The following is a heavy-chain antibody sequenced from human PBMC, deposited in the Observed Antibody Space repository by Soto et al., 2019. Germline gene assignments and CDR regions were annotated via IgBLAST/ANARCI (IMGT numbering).Heavy chain of an antibody. CDR3: SRVVIMMAIPSSDY. V-gene: IGHV4-34*01. CDR2: VNTGGIT. Sequence: QAQLQQCGAGLLKPSETLSLTCAVSGGSLSGYYWTWIRQPPGKGLEWIGEVNTGGITNYNQSVKSSLNISLDTSKEQVSLELTSVTAAASAFYNCSRVVIMMAIPSSDYWGPGTLVTVSS. CDR1: GGSLSGYY. J-gene: IGHJ4*02. D-gene: IGHD2-8*01.